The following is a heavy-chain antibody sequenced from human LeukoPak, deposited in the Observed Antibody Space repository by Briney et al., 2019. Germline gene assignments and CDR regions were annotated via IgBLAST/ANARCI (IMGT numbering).Heavy chain of an antibody. CDR3: ARSDRDLWYFDL. CDR1: GGSISSYY. V-gene: IGHV4-59*01. J-gene: IGHJ2*01. CDR2: VYNSGTT. Sequence: SSETLSLTCTVSGGSISSYYWSWIRQPPGKGLEWIGYVYNSGTTNYKYKSSLKSRVTISVDTSKNQFSLRLSSVTAADTAVYYCARSDRDLWYFDLWGRGTLVTVSS.